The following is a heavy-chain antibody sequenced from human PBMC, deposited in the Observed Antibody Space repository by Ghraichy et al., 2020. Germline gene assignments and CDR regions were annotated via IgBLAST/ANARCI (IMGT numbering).Heavy chain of an antibody. Sequence: SETLSLTCAVSGYSISSGYYWGWIRQPPGKGLEWIGSIYHSGSTYYNPSLKSRVTISVDTSKNQFSLKLSSVTAADTAVYYCARTGYSSGWAAFDYWGQGTLVTVSS. D-gene: IGHD6-19*01. CDR2: IYHSGST. CDR3: ARTGYSSGWAAFDY. V-gene: IGHV4-38-2*01. CDR1: GYSISSGYY. J-gene: IGHJ4*02.